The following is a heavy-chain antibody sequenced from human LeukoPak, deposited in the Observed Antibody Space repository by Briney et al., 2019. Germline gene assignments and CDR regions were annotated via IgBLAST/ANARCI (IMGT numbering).Heavy chain of an antibody. CDR1: SGSITNYY. D-gene: IGHD2-21*01. V-gene: IGHV4-59*01. CDR2: IYYSGST. J-gene: IGHJ4*02. Sequence: PETLSLTCTVSSGSITNYYWSWIRQPPGKGLEWNGHIYYSGSTDYHPSLKSRVTISIDTSRNQFSLKVSSVTAADTAVYYCARANSGLDYWGQGAQVTVSS. CDR3: ARANSGLDY.